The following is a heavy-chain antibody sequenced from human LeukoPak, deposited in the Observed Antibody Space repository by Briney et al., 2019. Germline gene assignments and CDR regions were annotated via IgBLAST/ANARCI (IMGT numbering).Heavy chain of an antibody. CDR2: IIPIFGTA. D-gene: IGHD3-22*01. CDR3: AEDSSGYQDY. V-gene: IGHV1-69*13. Sequence: ASVKVSCKASGGTFSSYAISWVRQAPGQGLEWTGGIIPIFGTANYAQKFQGRVTITADESTSTAYMELSSLRSEDTAVYYCAEDSSGYQDYWGQGTLVTVSS. CDR1: GGTFSSYA. J-gene: IGHJ4*02.